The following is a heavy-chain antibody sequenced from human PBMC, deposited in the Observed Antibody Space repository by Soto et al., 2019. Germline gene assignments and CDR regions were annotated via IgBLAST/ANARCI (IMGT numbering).Heavy chain of an antibody. CDR2: ISYDGSNK. D-gene: IGHD2-2*02. V-gene: IGHV3-30-3*01. Sequence: GGSLRLSCAASGFTFSSYAMHWVRQAPGKGLEWVAVISYDGSNKYYADSVKGRFTMSRDDSENSLHLQMNSLKTEDTAVYYCTRDTYTALDYWGQGTLVTVSS. J-gene: IGHJ4*02. CDR3: TRDTYTALDY. CDR1: GFTFSSYA.